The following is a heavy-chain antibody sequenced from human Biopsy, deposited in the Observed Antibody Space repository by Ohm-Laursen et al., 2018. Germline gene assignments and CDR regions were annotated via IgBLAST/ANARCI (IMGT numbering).Heavy chain of an antibody. V-gene: IGHV4-4*07. Sequence: GTLSLTWTVSGGSLSSYYWSWIRQPAGKGLEWIGRIYSSGSTNYNPSLKSRVTLSMDTSKRQFSLKLSFVTAADTAVYYCARWTPEYDSSRYYLDAFDIWGQGTKVTVSS. D-gene: IGHD3-22*01. CDR3: ARWTPEYDSSRYYLDAFDI. CDR1: GGSLSSYY. J-gene: IGHJ3*02. CDR2: IYSSGST.